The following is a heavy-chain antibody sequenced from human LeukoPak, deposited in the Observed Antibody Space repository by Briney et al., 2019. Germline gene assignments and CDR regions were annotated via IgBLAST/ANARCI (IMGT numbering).Heavy chain of an antibody. Sequence: GGSLRLSCAASGFTFSSYAMHWVRQAPGKGLEWVAVISYDGSNKYYADSVKGRFTISRDNSKNTLYLQMNSLRAEDTAVYYCATSYCSSTSCYHYYYYGMDVWGQGTTVTVSS. CDR3: ATSYCSSTSCYHYYYYGMDV. CDR1: GFTFSSYA. D-gene: IGHD2-2*01. J-gene: IGHJ6*02. V-gene: IGHV3-30*04. CDR2: ISYDGSNK.